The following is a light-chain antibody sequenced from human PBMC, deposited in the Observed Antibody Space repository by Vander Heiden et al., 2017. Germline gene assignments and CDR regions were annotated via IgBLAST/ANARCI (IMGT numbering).Light chain of an antibody. CDR2: RND. CDR3: AAWDDSLSGWV. V-gene: IGLV1-47*01. J-gene: IGLJ3*02. CDR1: SSNIENNY. Sequence: VLTLPPSASRTAGQRGTIACSGASSNIENNYGYWYQQHPGTAPKLLIYRNDQRPSGVPDRFSGSKSGTSASLAISGLRSEDEADYYCAAWDDSLSGWVFGGGTKLTVL.